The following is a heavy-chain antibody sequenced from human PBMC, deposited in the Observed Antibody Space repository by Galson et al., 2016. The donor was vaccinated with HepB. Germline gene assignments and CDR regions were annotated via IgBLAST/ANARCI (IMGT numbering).Heavy chain of an antibody. J-gene: IGHJ5*02. CDR1: GFTYNSYW. V-gene: IGHV3-7*01. D-gene: IGHD3-3*01. CDR2: IKQDGSEK. Sequence: SLRLSCAASGFTYNSYWMSWVRRAPGKGLEWVANIKQDGSEKYYVDSVKGRFNISRDNARNSLYLQMNSLRAEDTAVYYCARGWDDFWSAGRFDPGGQGTLVTVSS. CDR3: ARGWDDFWSAGRFDP.